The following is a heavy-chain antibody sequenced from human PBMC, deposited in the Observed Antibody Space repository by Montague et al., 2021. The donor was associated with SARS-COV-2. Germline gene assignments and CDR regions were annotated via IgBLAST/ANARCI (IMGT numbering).Heavy chain of an antibody. V-gene: IGHV4-34*01. Sequence: SETLSLTCGVYGGSFGDDHWSWIRQPPGQGLEWIGDIKQSGSTNYNPSLTSRVTISVDTSRNQFSLKLTSVTAADTAVYFCARGHLSVSMIVVVFTSASYYFDYWGQGALVTVSS. CDR3: ARGHLSVSMIVVVFTSASYYFDY. CDR2: IKQSGST. CDR1: GGSFGDDH. J-gene: IGHJ4*02. D-gene: IGHD3-22*01.